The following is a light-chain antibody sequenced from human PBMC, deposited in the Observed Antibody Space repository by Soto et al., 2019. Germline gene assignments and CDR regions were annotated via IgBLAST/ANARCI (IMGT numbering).Light chain of an antibody. CDR3: RSYTSSSTLYV. V-gene: IGLV2-14*01. J-gene: IGLJ1*01. CDR2: EVT. Sequence: QSVLTQPASVSGSPGRSITISCTGTSSDIGGYNYVSWYQHHPGKAPKVVIYEVTNRPSGVSNRFSGSKSGATASLTISGLHAEDEADYYCRSYTSSSTLYVFGTGTKVTVL. CDR1: SSDIGGYNY.